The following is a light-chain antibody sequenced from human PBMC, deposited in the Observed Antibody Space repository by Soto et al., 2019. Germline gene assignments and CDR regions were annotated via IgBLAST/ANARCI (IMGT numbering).Light chain of an antibody. Sequence: SSVLTQPPSVSVARGMTARITCENSDIGSNSVHWYQQRPGQAPVLVIYYDTDRPSGIPERFSGSKSGNTATLTISRVGAGDEADYSCQVWDSSTDHVLFGGGTKLAVL. J-gene: IGLJ2*01. CDR3: QVWDSSTDHVL. CDR2: YDT. V-gene: IGLV3-21*04. CDR1: DIGSNS.